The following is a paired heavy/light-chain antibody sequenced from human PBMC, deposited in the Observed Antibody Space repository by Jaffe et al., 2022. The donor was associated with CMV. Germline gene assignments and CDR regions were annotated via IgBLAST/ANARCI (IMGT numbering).Light chain of an antibody. J-gene: IGKJ1*01. CDR2: QAS. V-gene: IGKV1-5*03. CDR1: QSISFS. Sequence: DIQMTQSPSTLSASVGDRITITCRASQSISFSLAWWQQRPGKVPNLLIYQASRLESGVPSRFSGSGSGSEFSLTISNLHPEDFATYYCLQYDTYPWMFGQGTKVEIK. CDR3: LQYDTYPWM.
Heavy chain of an antibody. CDR2: ISSTGSYT. CDR3: VRQISRRAGLDV. J-gene: IGHJ6*02. V-gene: IGHV3-21*01. D-gene: IGHD3-3*01. Sequence: EADLVESGGGLVKPGGSLTLSCAASGFTFGDYTMHWVRQAPGKGLEWISSISSTGSYTYYTNSEKGQFTISRDNAKNSLYLQLSSLRVEDTAVYYCVRQISRRAGLDVWGQGTTVTVSS. CDR1: GFTFGDYT.